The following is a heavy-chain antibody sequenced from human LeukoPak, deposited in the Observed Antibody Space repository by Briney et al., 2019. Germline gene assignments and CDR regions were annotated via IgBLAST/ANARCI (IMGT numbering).Heavy chain of an antibody. V-gene: IGHV4-34*01. CDR1: GGSFSGYY. CDR2: INHSGST. D-gene: IGHD5-18*01. J-gene: IGHJ5*02. Sequence: SETLSLTCAVYGGSFSGYYWSWIRQPPGKGLGWIGEINHSGSTNYNPSLKSRVTISVDTSKNQFSLKLSSVTAADTAVYYCARGRRGYSYTPTNWFDPWGQGTLVTVSS. CDR3: ARGRRGYSYTPTNWFDP.